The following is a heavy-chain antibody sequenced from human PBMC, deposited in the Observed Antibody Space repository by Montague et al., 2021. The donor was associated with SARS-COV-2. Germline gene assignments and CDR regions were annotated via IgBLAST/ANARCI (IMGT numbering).Heavy chain of an antibody. CDR1: GFTFSSYG. Sequence: SLRLSCAASGFTFSSYGMHWVRQAPGKGLEWVAVIWYDRSNKCYADSVKGRFTISRDNSKNTLYLQMNSLRAEDTAVYYCAKPFYDYIWGSYRQTGYFDYWGQGTPVTVSS. CDR2: IWYDRSNK. D-gene: IGHD3-16*02. CDR3: AKPFYDYIWGSYRQTGYFDY. V-gene: IGHV3-33*06. J-gene: IGHJ4*02.